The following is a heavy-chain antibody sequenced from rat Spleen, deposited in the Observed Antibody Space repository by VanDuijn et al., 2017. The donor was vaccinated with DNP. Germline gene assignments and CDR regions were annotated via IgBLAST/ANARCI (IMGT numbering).Heavy chain of an antibody. D-gene: IGHD1-11*01. Sequence: EVQLVESGGGLVQPGRSLKLSCAASGFTFSNYDMAWVRQAPTKGLEWVAAISTSGGSTYYRDSVKGRFTISRDNAKSTLYLQMDSLRSEETATYYCARVQGGYEDWFAYWGQGTLVTVSS. CDR3: ARVQGGYEDWFAY. V-gene: IGHV5S11*01. CDR1: GFTFSNYD. J-gene: IGHJ3*01. CDR2: ISTSGGST.